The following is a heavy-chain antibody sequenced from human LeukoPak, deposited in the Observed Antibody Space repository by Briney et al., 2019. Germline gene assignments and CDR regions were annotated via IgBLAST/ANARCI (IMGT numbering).Heavy chain of an antibody. CDR1: GYTFTGYY. Sequence: ASVKVSCKASGYTFTGYYMHWVRQAPGQGLEWMGWINPNSGGTNYAQKFEGRVTITRDTSISTAYMELSRLRSDDTAVYYCAGGSGTYYYESSGCRFDYRGQGNLVHGSS. CDR3: AGGSGTYYYESSGCRFDY. CDR2: INPNSGGT. V-gene: IGHV1-2*02. J-gene: IGHJ4*02. D-gene: IGHD3-22*01.